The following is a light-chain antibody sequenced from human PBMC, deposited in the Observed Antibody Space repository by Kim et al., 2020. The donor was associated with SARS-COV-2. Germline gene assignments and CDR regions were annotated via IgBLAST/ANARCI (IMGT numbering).Light chain of an antibody. CDR3: QAWDSSTGV. CDR2: EDT. V-gene: IGLV3-1*01. J-gene: IGLJ1*01. Sequence: SYELTQPPSVSVSPGQTASITCSGDKLGDKYACWYQQKPGQSPVLVIYEDTKRPSGIPERFSGSNSGNTATLTIRGTQAMDEADCYCQAWDSSTGVFGTG. CDR1: KLGDKY.